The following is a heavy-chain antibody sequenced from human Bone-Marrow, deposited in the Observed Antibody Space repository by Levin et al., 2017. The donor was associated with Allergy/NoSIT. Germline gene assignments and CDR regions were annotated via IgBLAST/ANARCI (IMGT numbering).Heavy chain of an antibody. V-gene: IGHV3-23*01. CDR2: INSNDGTT. D-gene: IGHD6-19*01. CDR1: GFTFSNYA. Sequence: GESLKISCAASGFTFSNYAMTWVRQAPGQGLEWVAGINSNDGTTYYADSVKGRFTISRDNSKNILYLQMHSLRAEDTALYYCAKDRQWLVVGFYDNWGQGTMVTVSS. J-gene: IGHJ4*02. CDR3: AKDRQWLVVGFYDN.